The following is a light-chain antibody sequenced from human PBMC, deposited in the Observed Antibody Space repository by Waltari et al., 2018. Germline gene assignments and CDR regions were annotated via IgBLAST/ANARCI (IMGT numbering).Light chain of an antibody. J-gene: IGLJ3*02. CDR1: SADAGFFNF. CDR2: AVR. CDR3: CSYAGRSTWV. Sequence: QSALTHPPSVPGSPGQSVTISCTGTSADAGFFNFVLWYQHHPGKAPKLMIFAVRQRTSWVSSRFSGSKSGYTASLTISGLQAEDEADYYCCSYAGRSTWVCGGGTKVTVL. V-gene: IGLV2-23*02.